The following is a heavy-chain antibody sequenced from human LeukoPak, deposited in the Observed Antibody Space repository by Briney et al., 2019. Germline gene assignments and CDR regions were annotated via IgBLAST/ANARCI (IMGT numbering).Heavy chain of an antibody. Sequence: ASVKVSCKASGYTFTSYYMHWVRQAPGQGLEWMGIINPSGGSTSYAQKFQGRVTMTRDTSTSTVYMELSGLRSEDTAVYYCARDYPQYCSSTSCYGSSFDYWGQGTLVTVSS. V-gene: IGHV1-46*01. CDR3: ARDYPQYCSSTSCYGSSFDY. D-gene: IGHD2-2*01. J-gene: IGHJ4*02. CDR1: GYTFTSYY. CDR2: INPSGGST.